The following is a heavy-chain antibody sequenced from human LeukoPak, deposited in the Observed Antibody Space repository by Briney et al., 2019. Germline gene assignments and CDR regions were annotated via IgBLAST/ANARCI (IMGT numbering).Heavy chain of an antibody. Sequence: TSETLSLTCSVSGGSISSHYWSWIRQPPGKGLEWIGYLYYSGSTKYNPSLKSRVTISVDTSKNQFSLKLSSVTAADTAVYYCARVGDWNDLVYWGQGTLVTVSS. J-gene: IGHJ4*02. CDR1: GGSISSHY. V-gene: IGHV4-59*11. D-gene: IGHD1-1*01. CDR3: ARVGDWNDLVY. CDR2: LYYSGST.